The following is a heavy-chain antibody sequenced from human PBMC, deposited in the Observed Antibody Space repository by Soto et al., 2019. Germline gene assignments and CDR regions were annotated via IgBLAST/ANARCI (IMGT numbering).Heavy chain of an antibody. V-gene: IGHV3-9*01. CDR1: GFTFDDYA. Sequence: GGSLRLSCAASGFTFDDYAMHWVRQAPGKGLEWVSGISWNSGSIGYADSVKGRFTISRDNAKNSLYLQMNSLRAEDTALYYCAKSRRLRTVTTAIDYWGQGTLVTVSS. D-gene: IGHD4-17*01. J-gene: IGHJ4*02. CDR2: ISWNSGSI. CDR3: AKSRRLRTVTTAIDY.